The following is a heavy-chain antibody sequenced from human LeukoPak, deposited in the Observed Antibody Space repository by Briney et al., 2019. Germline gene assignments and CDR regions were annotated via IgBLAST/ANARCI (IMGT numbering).Heavy chain of an antibody. CDR2: ISSSGSTI. Sequence: GGSLRLSCAASGFTFSSYEMNWVRQAPGKGLEWVSYISSSGSTIYYADSVKGRFTISRDNAKNSLYLQMNSLRAEDTAVYYCARGPYSDYGQGFDYWGQGTLVTVSS. CDR1: GFTFSSYE. V-gene: IGHV3-48*03. CDR3: ARGPYSDYGQGFDY. J-gene: IGHJ4*02. D-gene: IGHD4-11*01.